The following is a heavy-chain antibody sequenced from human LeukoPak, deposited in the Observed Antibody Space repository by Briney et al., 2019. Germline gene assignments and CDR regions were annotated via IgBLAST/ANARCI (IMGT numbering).Heavy chain of an antibody. CDR3: AKRGVVIRVILVGYHKEAYYFDF. CDR1: GITLNNYG. J-gene: IGHJ4*02. D-gene: IGHD2-21*01. V-gene: IGHV3-23*01. CDR2: MSDSGGST. Sequence: GGSLRVSCAVSGITLNNYGMIWVRQAAGQGLEWVAGMSDSGGSTNYADSVKGRFTISRDKPKNTPYLQMNSLRAEDTAGYLCAKRGVVIRVILVGYHKEAYYFDFWGQEALVTVSS.